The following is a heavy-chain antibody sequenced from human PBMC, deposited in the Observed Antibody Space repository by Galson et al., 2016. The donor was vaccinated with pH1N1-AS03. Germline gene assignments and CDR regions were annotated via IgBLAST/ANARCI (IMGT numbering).Heavy chain of an antibody. CDR3: ARGIGSRIAVGLDF. Sequence: SLRLSCAASGFPFSSYWMHWVRQAPGKGLVWVSRSNTDGSGTTYADSVKGPFTISRDNAKNTVSLQMNSLRAEDTAVYYCARGIGSRIAVGLDFWGPGTLVTVSS. J-gene: IGHJ4*02. D-gene: IGHD6-19*01. V-gene: IGHV3-74*01. CDR1: GFPFSSYW. CDR2: SNTDGSGT.